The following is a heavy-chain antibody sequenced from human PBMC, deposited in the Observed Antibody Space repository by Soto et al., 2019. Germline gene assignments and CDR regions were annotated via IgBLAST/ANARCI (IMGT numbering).Heavy chain of an antibody. CDR3: TTETVSGYSSGWDFDY. V-gene: IGHV3-15*01. D-gene: IGHD6-19*01. Sequence: AGGSLRLSCADSGFTFSNAWMSWVRQAPGKGLEWVGRIKSKTDGGTTDYAAPVKGRFTISRDDSKNTLYLQMNSLKTEDTAVYYCTTETVSGYSSGWDFDYWGQGTLVTVSS. CDR1: GFTFSNAW. CDR2: IKSKTDGGTT. J-gene: IGHJ4*02.